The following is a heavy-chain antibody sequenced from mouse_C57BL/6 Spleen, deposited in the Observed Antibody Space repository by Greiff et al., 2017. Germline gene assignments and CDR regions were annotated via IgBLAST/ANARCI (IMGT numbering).Heavy chain of an antibody. D-gene: IGHD2-2*01. CDR1: GFTFSDYY. V-gene: IGHV5-16*01. CDR3: ASVYYGYGFDV. J-gene: IGHJ1*03. Sequence: EVQLVESEGGLVQPGSSMKLSCTVSGFTFSDYYMAWVRQVPEKGLEWVANINYDGSSTYYLDSLKSRFIISRDNAKNILYLQMSSLKSEDTATYYCASVYYGYGFDVWGTGTTVTVSS. CDR2: INYDGSST.